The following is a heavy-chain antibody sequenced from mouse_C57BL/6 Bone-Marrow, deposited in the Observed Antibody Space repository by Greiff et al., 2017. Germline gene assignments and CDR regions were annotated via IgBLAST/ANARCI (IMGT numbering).Heavy chain of an antibody. J-gene: IGHJ2*01. CDR3: TGRAAQATRAWYFDY. Sequence: EVMLVESGGGLVQPGGSMKLSCVASGFTFSNYWMNWVRQSPEKGLAWVAQIRLKSDNYATHYAESVKGRFNISRDDSKSSVSLKMNNLRAEDTGIYYCTGRAAQATRAWYFDYWGQGTTLTVSS. CDR2: IRLKSDNYAT. D-gene: IGHD3-2*02. CDR1: GFTFSNYW. V-gene: IGHV6-3*01.